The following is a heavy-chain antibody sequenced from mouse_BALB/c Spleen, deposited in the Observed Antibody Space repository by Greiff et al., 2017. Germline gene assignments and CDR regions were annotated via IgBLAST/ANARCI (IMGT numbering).Heavy chain of an antibody. J-gene: IGHJ3*01. CDR1: GYTFTDYN. Sequence: EVKLMESGPELVKPGASVKIPCKASGYTFTDYNMDWVKQSHGKSLEWIGDINPNNGGTIYNQKFKGKATLTVDKSSSTAYMELRSLTSEDTAVYYCARFSSDGYPWFAYWGQGTLVTVSA. CDR3: ARFSSDGYPWFAY. V-gene: IGHV1-18*01. D-gene: IGHD2-3*01. CDR2: INPNNGGT.